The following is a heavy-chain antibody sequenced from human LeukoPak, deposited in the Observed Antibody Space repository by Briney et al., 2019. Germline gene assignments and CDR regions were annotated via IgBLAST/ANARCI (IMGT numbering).Heavy chain of an antibody. CDR3: AREGIVEMATRIEYYFDY. V-gene: IGHV4-59*11. CDR2: RHDSGSS. J-gene: IGHJ4*02. Sequence: SETLSLTCSVSGGSISSHYWIWFRQPPGKGLEWIGHRHDSGSSNYNPSLKSRVTISIDTSKNQFSLKLNSVTAADTAVYYCAREGIVEMATRIEYYFDYWGQGTLVTVSS. CDR1: GGSISSHY. D-gene: IGHD5-24*01.